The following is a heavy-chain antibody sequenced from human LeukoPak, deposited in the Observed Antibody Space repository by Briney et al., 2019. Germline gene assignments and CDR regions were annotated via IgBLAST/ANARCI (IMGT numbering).Heavy chain of an antibody. Sequence: GRSLRLSCAASGFTFSIYGMHWVRQAPGKGLEWLAHILFDGNNKYIADSVKGRFTISRDNSKNTLYLQMNSLRAVDTAVYYCARDKGKGAYWGQGTLVTVSS. CDR1: GFTFSIYG. CDR3: ARDKGKGAY. J-gene: IGHJ4*02. V-gene: IGHV3-33*05. CDR2: ILFDGNNK. D-gene: IGHD3-10*01.